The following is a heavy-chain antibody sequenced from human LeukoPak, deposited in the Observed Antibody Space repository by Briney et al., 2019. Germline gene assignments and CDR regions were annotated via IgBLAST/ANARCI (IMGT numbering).Heavy chain of an antibody. CDR2: IWYDGSNK. J-gene: IGHJ4*02. D-gene: IGHD4-23*01. Sequence: GGSLRLSCAASGFTFSSYGMHWVRQAPGKGLEWVAVIWYDGSNKYYADSVKGRFTISRDNSKNTLYLQMNSLRAEDTAVHYCARDQGYGGNSGIDYWGQGTLVTVSS. CDR1: GFTFSSYG. V-gene: IGHV3-33*08. CDR3: ARDQGYGGNSGIDY.